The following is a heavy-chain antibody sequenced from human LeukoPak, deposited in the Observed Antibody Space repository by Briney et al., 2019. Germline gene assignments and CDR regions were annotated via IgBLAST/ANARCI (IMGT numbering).Heavy chain of an antibody. CDR2: ISGSSRHI. CDR1: GFTFSDYT. CDR3: AGGGSGSYSNFDY. V-gene: IGHV3-21*01. J-gene: IGHJ4*02. D-gene: IGHD3-10*01. Sequence: GGSLRLSCAASGFTFSDYTMNWVRQAPGKGLEYVSSISGSSRHIYYADSVKGRFTISRDNTKSSLYLQMNSLRVEDTAVYYCAGGGSGSYSNFDYWGQGTLVTVSS.